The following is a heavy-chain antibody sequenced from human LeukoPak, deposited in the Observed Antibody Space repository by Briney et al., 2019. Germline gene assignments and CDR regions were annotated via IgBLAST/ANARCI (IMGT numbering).Heavy chain of an antibody. V-gene: IGHV4-39*01. J-gene: IGHJ6*03. Sequence: SETLSLTCTVSGGSVSSSSYYWGWIRQPPGKGLEWIGSINYSGSTYYNPSLKSRVTISVDTSKNQFSLKLSSVTAADTAVYYCARRPQSYIDVWGKGTTVTVSS. CDR1: GGSVSSSSYY. CDR3: ARRPQSYIDV. CDR2: INYSGST.